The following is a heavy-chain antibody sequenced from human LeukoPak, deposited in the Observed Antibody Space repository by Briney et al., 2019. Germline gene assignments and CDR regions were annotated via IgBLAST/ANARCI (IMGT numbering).Heavy chain of an antibody. Sequence: PGGSLRLSCAASGFTFTNYWMSWVRQAPGKGLEWVANIKPDGSEIYYVGSVKGRFTISRDNSKNTLYLQMNSLRAEDTAVYYCAKDGRSTPVLMDVWGKGTTVTVSS. CDR2: IKPDGSEI. CDR3: AKDGRSTPVLMDV. D-gene: IGHD2-2*01. CDR1: GFTFTNYW. V-gene: IGHV3-7*01. J-gene: IGHJ6*04.